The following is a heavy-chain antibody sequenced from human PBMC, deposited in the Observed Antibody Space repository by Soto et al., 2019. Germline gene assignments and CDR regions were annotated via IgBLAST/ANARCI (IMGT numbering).Heavy chain of an antibody. D-gene: IGHD3-22*01. V-gene: IGHV3-30-3*01. CDR1: GFTFSSYA. CDR3: ARDSESHGAIPDYYDSSGYYYDEYFQH. CDR2: ISYDGSNK. J-gene: IGHJ1*01. Sequence: GGSLRLSCAASGFTFSSYAMHWVRQAPDKGLEWVAVISYDGSNKYYADSVKGRFTISRDKSKNTLYLQMNSLRAEDTAVYYCARDSESHGAIPDYYDSSGYYYDEYFQHWGQGTLVTVSS.